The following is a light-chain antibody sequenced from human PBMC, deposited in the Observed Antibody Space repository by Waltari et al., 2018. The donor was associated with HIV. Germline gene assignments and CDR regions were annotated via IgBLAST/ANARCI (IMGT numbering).Light chain of an antibody. Sequence: SCTGSSSNIGAGYDVHWYQQLPGTAPKLLIYGNTNRPSGVPDRFSGSKSGTSASLAITGLQTEDEGTYYCQSYDNSLSGHWGFGGGTKLTVL. CDR3: QSYDNSLSGHWG. CDR2: GNT. J-gene: IGLJ3*02. V-gene: IGLV1-40*01. CDR1: SSNIGAGYD.